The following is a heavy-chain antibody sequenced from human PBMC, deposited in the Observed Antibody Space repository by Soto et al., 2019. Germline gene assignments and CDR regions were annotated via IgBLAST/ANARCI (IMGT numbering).Heavy chain of an antibody. Sequence: ASVKVSCKASGYTFTGYYMHWVRQAPGQGLEWMGWINPNSGGTNYAQKFQGRVTMTRDTSISTAYMELSRLRSDDTAVYYRARDPAVEWFGELWQGRYGMDVWGQGTTVTVSS. J-gene: IGHJ6*02. CDR2: INPNSGGT. V-gene: IGHV1-2*02. D-gene: IGHD3-10*01. CDR3: ARDPAVEWFGELWQGRYGMDV. CDR1: GYTFTGYY.